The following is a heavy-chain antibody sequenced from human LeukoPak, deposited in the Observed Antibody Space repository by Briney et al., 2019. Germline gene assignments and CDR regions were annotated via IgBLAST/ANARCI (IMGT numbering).Heavy chain of an antibody. J-gene: IGHJ5*02. CDR3: ARGKALTTVT. CDR2: IYYSGST. Sequence: GSLRLSCAASGFTVSSNHMSWVRQAPGKGLEWIGSIYYSGSTYYNPSLKSRVTIPVDTSKNQFSLKLSSVTAADTAVYYCARGKALTTVTWGQGTLVTVSS. D-gene: IGHD4-11*01. V-gene: IGHV4-59*05. CDR1: GFTVSSNH.